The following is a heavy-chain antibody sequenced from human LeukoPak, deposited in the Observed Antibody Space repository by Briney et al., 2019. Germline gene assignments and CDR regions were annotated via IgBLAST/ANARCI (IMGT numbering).Heavy chain of an antibody. CDR3: ATGNPPLDY. CDR1: GVSISSNGYS. Sequence: PSETLSLTCAVSGVSISSNGYSWSWIRQPPGKGLEWIGYIYHSESTYYDPSLRSRVTISIDRSKNQFSLKLNSVTAADTAVYYCATGNPPLDYWGQGTLVTVSS. CDR2: IYHSEST. J-gene: IGHJ4*02. D-gene: IGHD1-26*01. V-gene: IGHV4-30-2*01.